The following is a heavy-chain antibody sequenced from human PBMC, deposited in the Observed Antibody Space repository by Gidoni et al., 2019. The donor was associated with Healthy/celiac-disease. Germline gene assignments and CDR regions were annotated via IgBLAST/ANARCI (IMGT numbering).Heavy chain of an antibody. J-gene: IGHJ4*02. CDR3: ARELRGIAGANDY. V-gene: IGHV3-11*01. CDR2: ISSSGSTI. CDR1: GFTFSDYY. Sequence: QVQLVESGGGLLKPGGSLTLSCAAAGFTFSDYYMSWIPQAPGKGFEGVSYISSSGSTIYYADSVKGRFTISRDNAKNSLYLQMNSLRAEDTAVYYCARELRGIAGANDYWGQGTLVTVSS. D-gene: IGHD6-13*01.